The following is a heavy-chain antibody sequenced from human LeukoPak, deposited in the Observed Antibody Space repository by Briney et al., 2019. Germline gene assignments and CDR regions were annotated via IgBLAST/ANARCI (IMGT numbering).Heavy chain of an antibody. CDR1: GFTFDDYA. J-gene: IGHJ4*02. Sequence: PGGSLRLSCAASGFTFDDYAMHWVRQAPGKGLEWVSLISWDGGSTYYADSVKGRFTISRDNSKNSLYLQMNSLRAEDTALYYCAKALYGSGGYGPYYFDYWGQGTLVTVSS. V-gene: IGHV3-43D*03. CDR2: ISWDGGST. D-gene: IGHD3-10*01. CDR3: AKALYGSGGYGPYYFDY.